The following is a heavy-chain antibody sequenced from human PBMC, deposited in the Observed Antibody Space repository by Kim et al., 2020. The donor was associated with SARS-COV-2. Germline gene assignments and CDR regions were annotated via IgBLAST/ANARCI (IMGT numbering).Heavy chain of an antibody. Sequence: SETLSLTCTVSGGSISSYYWSWIRQPPGKGLEWIGYIYYSGSTNYNPSLKSRVTISVDTSKNQFSLKLSSVTAADTAVYYCARDYFDFWSGYYRSHYFDYWGQGTLVTVSS. D-gene: IGHD3-3*01. CDR2: IYYSGST. V-gene: IGHV4-59*01. J-gene: IGHJ4*02. CDR1: GGSISSYY. CDR3: ARDYFDFWSGYYRSHYFDY.